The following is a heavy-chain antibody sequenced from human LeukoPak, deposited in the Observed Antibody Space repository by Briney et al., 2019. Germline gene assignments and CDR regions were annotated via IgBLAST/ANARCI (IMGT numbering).Heavy chain of an antibody. D-gene: IGHD4-17*01. CDR1: GYTFTGYY. CDR3: ARTPYYGDYVLDY. CDR2: INPISGGT. V-gene: IGHV1-2*02. J-gene: IGHJ4*02. Sequence: ASVKVSCKASGYTFTGYYMHWVRQAPGQGLEWMGWINPISGGTNYAQKFQGRVTMTRDTSISTAYMELSRLRSDDTAVYYCARTPYYGDYVLDYWGQGTLVTVSS.